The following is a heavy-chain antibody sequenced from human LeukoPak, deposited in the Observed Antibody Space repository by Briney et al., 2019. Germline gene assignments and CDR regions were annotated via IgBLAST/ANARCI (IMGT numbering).Heavy chain of an antibody. V-gene: IGHV3-21*01. CDR3: ARDRSRSGPDAFDI. Sequence: PGGSLRLSCVASGFTFSSYSMNWVRQAPGKGLEWVSSISSSSSYIYYADSVKGRFTISRDNAKNSLYLRMNSLRAEDTAVYYCARDRSRSGPDAFDIWGQGTMVTVSS. J-gene: IGHJ3*02. D-gene: IGHD3-3*01. CDR2: ISSSSSYI. CDR1: GFTFSSYS.